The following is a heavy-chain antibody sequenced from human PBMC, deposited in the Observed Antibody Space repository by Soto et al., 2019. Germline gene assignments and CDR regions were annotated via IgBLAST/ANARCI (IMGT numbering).Heavy chain of an antibody. Sequence: GASVKVSCKASGYTFTGYYMHWVRQAPGQGLEWMGWINPNSGGTNYAQKFQGWVTMTRDTSISTAYMELSRLRSDDTAAYYCAREEQYSSGWYFSPVQYFQHWGQGTLVTVSS. D-gene: IGHD6-19*01. J-gene: IGHJ1*01. CDR2: INPNSGGT. CDR3: AREEQYSSGWYFSPVQYFQH. CDR1: GYTFTGYY. V-gene: IGHV1-2*04.